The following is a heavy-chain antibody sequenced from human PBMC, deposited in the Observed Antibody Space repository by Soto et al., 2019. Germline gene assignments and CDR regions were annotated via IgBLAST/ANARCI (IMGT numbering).Heavy chain of an antibody. J-gene: IGHJ4*02. CDR3: ARVAVAGGYYFDY. Sequence: TLSLTCAISGDSVSSNSAAWNWIRQSPSRGLEWLGRTYYRSKWYSDNAVSVKSRITINPDTSKNQFFLQLKSVTPEDTAVYYCARVAVAGGYYFDYWGQGTLVTVSS. V-gene: IGHV6-1*01. CDR2: TYYRSKWYS. CDR1: GDSVSSNSAA. D-gene: IGHD6-19*01.